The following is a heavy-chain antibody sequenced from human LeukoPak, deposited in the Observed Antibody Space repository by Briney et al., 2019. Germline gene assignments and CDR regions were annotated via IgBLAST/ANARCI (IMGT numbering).Heavy chain of an antibody. CDR3: AKDRPPYDGGY. CDR1: GLTFSDFY. D-gene: IGHD3-16*01. V-gene: IGHV3-23*01. Sequence: GGSLRLSCAASGLTFSDFYMSWIRQAPGKGLEWVSAISGSGGSTYYADSVKGRFTISRDNSKNTLYLQMNSLRAEDTAVYYCAKDRPPYDGGYWGQGTLVTVSS. CDR2: ISGSGGST. J-gene: IGHJ4*02.